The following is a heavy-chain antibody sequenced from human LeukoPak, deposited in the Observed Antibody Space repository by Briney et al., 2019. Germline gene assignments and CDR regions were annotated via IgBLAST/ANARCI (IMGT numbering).Heavy chain of an antibody. CDR3: ARPYYDSSGPYFDY. D-gene: IGHD3-22*01. V-gene: IGHV3-74*01. CDR2: INSDGSST. Sequence: PGGSLRLSCAASGFTFSRYWMHWVRQAPGKGLVWVSRINSDGSSTSYADSVKGRFTISRDNAKNTLYLQMNSLRAEDTAVYYCARPYYDSSGPYFDYWGQGTLVTVSS. J-gene: IGHJ4*02. CDR1: GFTFSRYW.